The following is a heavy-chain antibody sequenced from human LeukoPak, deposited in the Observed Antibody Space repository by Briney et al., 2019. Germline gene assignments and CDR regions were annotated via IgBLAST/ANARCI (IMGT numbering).Heavy chain of an antibody. J-gene: IGHJ4*02. D-gene: IGHD3-22*01. CDR3: ARVGYYYDSSGYYAY. Sequence: GASVKVSCKAFGYTFTGYYMHWVRQAPGQGLEWMGWINPNSGGTNYAQKFQGRVTMTRDTSISTAYMELSRLRSDDTAVYYCARVGYYYDSSGYYAYWGQGTLVTVSS. V-gene: IGHV1-2*02. CDR2: INPNSGGT. CDR1: GYTFTGYY.